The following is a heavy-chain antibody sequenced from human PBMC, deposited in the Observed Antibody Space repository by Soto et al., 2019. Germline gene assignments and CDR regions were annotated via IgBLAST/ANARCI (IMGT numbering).Heavy chain of an antibody. V-gene: IGHV4-59*01. J-gene: IGHJ4*02. D-gene: IGHD4-4*01. CDR1: GGSISSYY. CDR3: ARGDYSNYVEAYYFDY. CDR2: IYYSGST. Sequence: PSETLSLTCTVSGGSISSYYWSWIRQPPGKGLEWIGYIYYSGSTNYNPSLKSRVAISVDTSKNQFSLKLSSVTAADTAVYYCARGDYSNYVEAYYFDYWGQGTLVTVSS.